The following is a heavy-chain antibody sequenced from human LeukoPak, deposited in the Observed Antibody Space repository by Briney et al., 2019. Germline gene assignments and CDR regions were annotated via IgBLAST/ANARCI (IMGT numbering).Heavy chain of an antibody. CDR2: ISYDGSNK. CDR3: ARPYYYEGGAFDI. J-gene: IGHJ3*02. CDR1: GFTFSSYA. D-gene: IGHD3-22*01. V-gene: IGHV3-30-3*01. Sequence: RAGGSLRLSCAASGFTFSSYAMHWVRQAPGKGLEWVAVISYDGSNKYYADSVKGRFTISRDNSKNTLYLQMNSLRAEDTAVYYCARPYYYEGGAFDIWGQGTMVTVSS.